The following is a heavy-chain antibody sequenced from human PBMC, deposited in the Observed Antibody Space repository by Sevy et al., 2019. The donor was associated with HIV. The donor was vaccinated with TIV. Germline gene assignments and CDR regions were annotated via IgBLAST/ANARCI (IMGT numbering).Heavy chain of an antibody. CDR1: GFTFSSYA. D-gene: IGHD1-1*01. J-gene: IGHJ4*02. V-gene: IGHV3-23*01. CDR3: ANERGVPWGAHSLDY. CDR2: ISGSGGST. Sequence: GGSLRLSCAASGFTFSSYAMSWVRRAPGKGLEWVSGISGSGGSTYYADSVKGRFTISRANSKNMLYLQMNSLRAEAAAVYYCANERGVPWGAHSLDYWGQGTLVTVSS.